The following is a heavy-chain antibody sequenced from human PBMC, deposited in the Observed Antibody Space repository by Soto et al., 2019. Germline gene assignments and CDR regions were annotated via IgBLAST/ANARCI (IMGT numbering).Heavy chain of an antibody. CDR1: GFSVSRNY. Sequence: EVRLVESGGGLIQPGGSLRLSCVGSGFSVSRNYMRWVRQAAGKGLEWVTVVSDVERANYADSVKGRFTVSRDISKRTVFLQMTSLRAEATAVYYCARPHIAAFAWAAESWCQATLVIISS. J-gene: IGHJ5*02. D-gene: IGHD2-21*01. V-gene: IGHV3-53*01. CDR2: VSDVERA. CDR3: ARPHIAAFAWAAES.